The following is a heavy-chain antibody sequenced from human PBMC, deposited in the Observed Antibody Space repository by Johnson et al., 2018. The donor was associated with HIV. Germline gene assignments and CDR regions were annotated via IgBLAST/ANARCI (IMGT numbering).Heavy chain of an antibody. J-gene: IGHJ3*02. CDR1: TFTFSSYG. Sequence: VQLVESGGGVVQPGGSLRLSFAASTFTFSSYGMHWVRQAPGEGLEWVALNTYYGSDKSYDDSVKGRFTITRDNSKSTLYLQLNRLGAEETAVYYCGKGRGPRRVFDIWGQGTMVTVSS. V-gene: IGHV3-30*18. CDR2: NTYYGSDK. D-gene: IGHD3-10*01. CDR3: GKGRGPRRVFDI.